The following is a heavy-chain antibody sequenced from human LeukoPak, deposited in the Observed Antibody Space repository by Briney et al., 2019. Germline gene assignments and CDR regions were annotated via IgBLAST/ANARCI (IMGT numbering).Heavy chain of an antibody. CDR3: ARPRWAAAGTVDY. D-gene: IGHD6-13*01. V-gene: IGHV4-34*01. J-gene: IGHJ4*02. Sequence: SETLSLTCGVYGGSFSGYYWSWIRQPPGKGLEWIGEINHSGSTNYSPSLKSRVTISLDTSKNQFSLKLSSVTAADTAVYYCARPRWAAAGTVDYWGQGTLVTVSS. CDR1: GGSFSGYY. CDR2: INHSGST.